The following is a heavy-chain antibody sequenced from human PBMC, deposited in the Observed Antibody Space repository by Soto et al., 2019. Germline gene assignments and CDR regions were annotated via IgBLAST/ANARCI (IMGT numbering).Heavy chain of an antibody. CDR3: ARHSEHLDY. CDR2: IYYSGST. J-gene: IGHJ4*02. Sequence: TLETLSLTCTVSGGSISSYYWSWIRQPPGKGLEWIGYIYYSGSTNYNPSLKSRVTISVDTSKNQFSLKLSSVTAADTAVYYCARHSEHLDYWGQGTLVTVSS. V-gene: IGHV4-59*08. CDR1: GGSISSYY.